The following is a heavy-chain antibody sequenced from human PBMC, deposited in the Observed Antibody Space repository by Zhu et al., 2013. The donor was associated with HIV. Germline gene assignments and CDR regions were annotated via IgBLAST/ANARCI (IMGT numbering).Heavy chain of an antibody. CDR1: GYTFTSYG. J-gene: IGHJ4*02. Sequence: QVQLVQSGAEVKKPGASVKVSCKASGYTFTSYGISWVRQAPGQGLEWMGWISAYNGNTNYAQKLQGGVTMTTDTSTSTAYMELRSLRSDDTAVYYCARGHDYIWGSYRPGSFDYWGQGTLVTVSS. CDR3: ARGHDYIWGSYRPGSFDY. V-gene: IGHV1-18*01. CDR2: ISAYNGNT. D-gene: IGHD3-16*02.